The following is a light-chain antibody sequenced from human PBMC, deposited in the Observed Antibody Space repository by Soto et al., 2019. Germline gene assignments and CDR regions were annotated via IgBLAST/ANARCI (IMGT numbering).Light chain of an antibody. J-gene: IGLJ2*01. CDR1: SSNIGAGYD. Sequence: QSVLTQPPSVSGAPGQRVTISCTGSSSNIGAGYDVHWYQQLPGTAPKLLIYGNSNRPSGVPDRFSGYKSGTSASLAITGLQAEEEADYYCQSYDSSLSGSVFGGGTKVTVL. CDR2: GNS. CDR3: QSYDSSLSGSV. V-gene: IGLV1-40*01.